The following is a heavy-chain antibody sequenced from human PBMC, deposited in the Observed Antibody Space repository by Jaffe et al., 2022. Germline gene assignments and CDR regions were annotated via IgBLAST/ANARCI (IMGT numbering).Heavy chain of an antibody. Sequence: QVRLVQSGAEVKTPGASVKVSCKASGYTFTGYYLHWVRQAPGQGLEWMALINTNDGSTDYAPSFQGRVTTTRDTAISTAYMDLSSLRSDDTAVYYCAREYSTSTTYYKAFDFWGQGTLVTVSS. J-gene: IGHJ3*01. CDR3: AREYSTSTTYYKAFDF. CDR2: INTNDGST. D-gene: IGHD1-26*01. V-gene: IGHV1-2*02. CDR1: GYTFTGYY.